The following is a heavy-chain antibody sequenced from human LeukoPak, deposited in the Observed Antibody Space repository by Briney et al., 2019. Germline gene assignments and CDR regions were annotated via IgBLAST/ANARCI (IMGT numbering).Heavy chain of an antibody. CDR1: GYTFTSYG. Sequence: TSVKVSCKASGYTFTSYGISWVRQAPGQGLEWMGIINPSGGSTNYAQKFQGRVTMTRDTSTSTVYIELSSLRSEDTAVYYCARASGWMFDYWGQGTLVTVSS. V-gene: IGHV1-46*01. CDR2: INPSGGST. CDR3: ARASGWMFDY. D-gene: IGHD6-19*01. J-gene: IGHJ4*02.